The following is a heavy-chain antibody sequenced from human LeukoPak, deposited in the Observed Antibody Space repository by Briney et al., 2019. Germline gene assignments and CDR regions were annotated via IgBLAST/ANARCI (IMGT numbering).Heavy chain of an antibody. J-gene: IGHJ4*02. CDR2: INPHSGGT. D-gene: IGHD5-24*01. V-gene: IGHV1-2*02. Sequence: EASVKVSCKASGYTFIGYYMHWVRQAPGQGLEWMGWINPHSGGTNSEQNFQGRVTMSRDTSISTVYMELSRLRSDDTALYYCAREGVIGDGYNFFDYWGQGTLVTVSS. CDR3: AREGVIGDGYNFFDY. CDR1: GYTFIGYY.